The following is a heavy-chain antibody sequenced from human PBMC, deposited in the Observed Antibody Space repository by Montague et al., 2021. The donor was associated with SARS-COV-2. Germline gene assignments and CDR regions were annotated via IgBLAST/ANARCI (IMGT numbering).Heavy chain of an antibody. CDR3: ARAVPRTHGGGSFDY. D-gene: IGHD3-10*02. CDR2: RGNT. Sequence: RGNTYYNPSLKSRVSLSIDTSKNQVSLKMNSVTAADTAVYYCARAVPRTHGGGSFDYWGQGALVTVSS. V-gene: IGHV4-39*01. J-gene: IGHJ4*02.